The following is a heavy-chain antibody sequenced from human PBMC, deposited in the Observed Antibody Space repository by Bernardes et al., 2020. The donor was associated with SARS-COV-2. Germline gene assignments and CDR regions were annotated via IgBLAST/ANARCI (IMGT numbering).Heavy chain of an antibody. CDR1: GGSISSNNW. CDR3: PRRYCSSTSRPNWFHP. Sequence: SETLSLTCAVSGGSISSNNWWSWVRQPPGKGLEWIGEIYHSESTNYNPSLKSRVTISVDKSKNQFSLKLSSVTAADTAVYYRPRRYCSSTSRPNWFHPGGQGTLVTVSA. J-gene: IGHJ5*02. CDR2: IYHSEST. D-gene: IGHD2-2*01. V-gene: IGHV4-4*02.